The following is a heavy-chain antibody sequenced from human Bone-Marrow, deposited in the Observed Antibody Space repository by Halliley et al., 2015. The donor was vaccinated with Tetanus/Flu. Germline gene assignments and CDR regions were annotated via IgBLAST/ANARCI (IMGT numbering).Heavy chain of an antibody. D-gene: IGHD3-22*01. Sequence: SLRLSCLVSGFTFSNYAMSWVRQAPGKGLVWVSRINSDASGTSYADSVKGRFTISRDNAKNTLYLQMNSLRAEDTAVYYCAFSAYYQFNQWGQGTLVTVSS. J-gene: IGHJ4*02. CDR3: AFSAYYQFNQ. CDR1: GFTFSNYA. V-gene: IGHV3-74*01. CDR2: INSDASGT.